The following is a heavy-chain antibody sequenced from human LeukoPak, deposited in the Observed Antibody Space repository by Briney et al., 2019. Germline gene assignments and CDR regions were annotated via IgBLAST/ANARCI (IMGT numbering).Heavy chain of an antibody. CDR3: AKDSGDGYNLSWFDY. D-gene: IGHD5-12*01. J-gene: IGHJ4*02. V-gene: IGHV3-48*01. Sequence: GGSLRLSCAASGFTFSSYSMNWVRQAPGKGLEWISYISSTSSIIYYADSVKGRFTISRDNAKNSLYLQMNSLRVEDTAVYYCAKDSGDGYNLSWFDYWGQGTLVTVSS. CDR2: ISSTSSII. CDR1: GFTFSSYS.